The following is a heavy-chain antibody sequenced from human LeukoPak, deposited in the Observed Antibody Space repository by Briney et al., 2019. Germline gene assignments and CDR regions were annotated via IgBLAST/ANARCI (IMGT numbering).Heavy chain of an antibody. V-gene: IGHV4-34*01. CDR3: ARGPNSSGWYITTYYYYMDV. D-gene: IGHD6-19*01. J-gene: IGHJ6*03. CDR2: INHSGST. CDR1: GGSFSGYY. Sequence: SETLSLTCAVYGGSFSGYYWSWTRQPPGKGLEWIGEINHSGSTNYNPSLKSRVTISVDTSKNQFSLKLSSVTAADTAVYYCARGPNSSGWYITTYYYYMDVWGKGTTVTVSS.